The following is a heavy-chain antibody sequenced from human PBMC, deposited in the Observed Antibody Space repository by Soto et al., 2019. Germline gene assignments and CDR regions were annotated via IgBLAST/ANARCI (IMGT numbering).Heavy chain of an antibody. CDR2: IYYSGST. J-gene: IGHJ4*02. CDR3: ATFHKHRGNDY. Sequence: PSETLSLTCTVSGGSISSYYWSWIRQPPGKGLEWIGYIYYSGSTNYNPSLKSRVTISVDTSKNQFSLKLSSVTAADTAVYYCATFHKHRGNDYWGQGTLVTVSS. V-gene: IGHV4-59*01. D-gene: IGHD1-1*01. CDR1: GGSISSYY.